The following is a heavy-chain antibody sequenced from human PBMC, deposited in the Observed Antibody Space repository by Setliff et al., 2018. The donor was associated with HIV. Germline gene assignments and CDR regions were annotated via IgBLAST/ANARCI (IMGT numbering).Heavy chain of an antibody. J-gene: IGHJ6*03. V-gene: IGHV4-4*07. CDR3: ARRRPPPSGMYSSYYMDV. D-gene: IGHD1-26*01. Sequence: PSETLSLTCAVSGGSLSRYSWSWIRQPAGKGLQWIGRISSSGDTNYNPSPKSRVTMPVDTSKNQASLNLNSVTAADTAIDYCARRRPPPSGMYSSYYMDVWGKGTAVTVSS. CDR1: GGSLSRYS. CDR2: ISSSGDT.